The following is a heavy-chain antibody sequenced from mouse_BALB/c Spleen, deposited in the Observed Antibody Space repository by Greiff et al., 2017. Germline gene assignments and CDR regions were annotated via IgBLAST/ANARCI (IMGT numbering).Heavy chain of an antibody. D-gene: IGHD2-2*01. Sequence: VQLQQPGAELVRPGASVKLSCKASGYTFTSYWINWVKQRPGQGLEWIGNIYPSDSYTNYNQKFKDKATLTVDKSSSTAYMQLSSPTSEDSAVYYCTRVGYDVGWYFDVWGAGTTVTVSS. J-gene: IGHJ1*01. V-gene: IGHV1-69*02. CDR2: IYPSDSYT. CDR3: TRVGYDVGWYFDV. CDR1: GYTFTSYW.